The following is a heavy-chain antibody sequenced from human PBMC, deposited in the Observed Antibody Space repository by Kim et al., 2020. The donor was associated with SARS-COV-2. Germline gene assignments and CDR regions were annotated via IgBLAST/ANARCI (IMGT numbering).Heavy chain of an antibody. CDR2: INPSASNT. CDR1: GFTFSNYG. V-gene: IGHV3-23*01. CDR3: APTGLGAGGA. Sequence: GGSLRLSCAASGFTFSNYGMTWVRQAPGKGLEWVSLINPSASNTYNADAVKGRFTISRDTSKNTDKLQMNSMRVNNTAVYYCAPTGLGAGGAWGQGALV. D-gene: IGHD3-16*01. J-gene: IGHJ5*02.